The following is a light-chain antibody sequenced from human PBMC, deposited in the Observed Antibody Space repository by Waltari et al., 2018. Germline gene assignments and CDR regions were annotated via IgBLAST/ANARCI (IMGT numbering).Light chain of an antibody. CDR1: QSVRSY. CDR2: DTS. CDR3: QQRYSWPPIT. V-gene: IGKV3-11*01. Sequence: EVVLTQSPATLSLSAGERATLSCRASQSVRSYLAWYQQKPGQAPRLLIYDTSNRATGIPARFSGSGSGTDFTRTISSLEPEDFAVYYCQQRYSWPPITFGQGTRVEMK. J-gene: IGKJ5*01.